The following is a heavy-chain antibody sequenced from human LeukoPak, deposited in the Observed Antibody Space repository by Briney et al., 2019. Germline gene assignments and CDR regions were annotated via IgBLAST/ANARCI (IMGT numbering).Heavy chain of an antibody. CDR1: GGFIKNYY. CDR3: ARGLNDGSPADY. CDR2: IYYIGST. D-gene: IGHD2-15*01. J-gene: IGHJ4*02. Sequence: PSETLSLTCTVSGGFIKNYYWSWIRQPPGKELEWIGFIYYIGSTNYNPSLKSRVTISVDTSKNQFSLKLTSVTAADTAVYYCARGLNDGSPADYWGQGTLVSVSS. V-gene: IGHV4-59*01.